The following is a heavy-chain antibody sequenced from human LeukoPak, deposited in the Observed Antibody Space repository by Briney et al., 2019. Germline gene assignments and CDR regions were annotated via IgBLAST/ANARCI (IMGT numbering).Heavy chain of an antibody. J-gene: IGHJ4*02. D-gene: IGHD3-22*01. Sequence: SVKVSCKASGYTFTSYGISWVRQAPGQGLEWMGGIIPIFGTANYAQKFQGRVTITADESTSTAYMELSSLRSEDTAVYYCARQYYDSSGYYYFDYWGQGTLVTVSS. CDR3: ARQYYDSSGYYYFDY. CDR2: IIPIFGTA. CDR1: GYTFTSYG. V-gene: IGHV1-69*13.